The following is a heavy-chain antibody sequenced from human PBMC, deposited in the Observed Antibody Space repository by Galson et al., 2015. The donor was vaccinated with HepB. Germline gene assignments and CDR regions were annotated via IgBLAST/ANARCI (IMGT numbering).Heavy chain of an antibody. CDR3: AISVVVPAAILDY. V-gene: IGHV3-74*01. CDR2: INSDGSST. J-gene: IGHJ4*02. Sequence: SLRLSCAASGFTFSSYWMHWVRQAPGKGLVWVSRINSDGSSTSYADSVKGRFTISRDNAKNTLYLQMNSLRAEDTAVYYCAISVVVPAAILDYWGQGTLVTVSS. D-gene: IGHD2-2*02. CDR1: GFTFSSYW.